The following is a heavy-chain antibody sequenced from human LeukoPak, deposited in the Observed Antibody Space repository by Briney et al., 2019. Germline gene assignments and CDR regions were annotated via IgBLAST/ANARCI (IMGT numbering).Heavy chain of an antibody. V-gene: IGHV3-11*06. D-gene: IGHD6-19*01. J-gene: IGHJ1*01. CDR1: GFTVSDNY. CDR3: ATTVAGTVEYFQH. CDR2: ISSSSSYT. Sequence: GGSLRLSCAASGFTVSDNYMSWVRQAPGKGLEWVSYISSSSSYTNYADSVKGRFTISRDNAKNSLYLQMNSLRAEDTAVYYCATTVAGTVEYFQHWGQGTLVTVSS.